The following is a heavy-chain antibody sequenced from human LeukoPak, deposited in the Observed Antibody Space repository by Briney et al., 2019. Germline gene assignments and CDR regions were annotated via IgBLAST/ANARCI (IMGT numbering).Heavy chain of an antibody. CDR1: GGTFSSYA. CDR3: AREIQGTPPYYFDY. Sequence: SVKVSCKASGGTFSSYAISWVRQAPGQGLEWMGRIIPIFGTANYAQKFQGRVTIITDESTSTAYMELSSLRSEDTAVYYCAREIQGTPPYYFDYWGQGTLVTVSS. D-gene: IGHD1-1*01. J-gene: IGHJ4*02. V-gene: IGHV1-69*05. CDR2: IIPIFGTA.